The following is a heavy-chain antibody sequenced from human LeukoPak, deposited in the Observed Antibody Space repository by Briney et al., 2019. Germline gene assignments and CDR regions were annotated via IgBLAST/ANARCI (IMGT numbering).Heavy chain of an antibody. CDR2: IYYSGNT. D-gene: IGHD5-18*01. CDR3: ARQDTAMVAFDY. J-gene: IGHJ4*02. Sequence: SETLSLTCTASGGSISSSSYYWGWIRQPPGKGLEWIGSIYYSGNTYYNPSLKSRVTMSVDTSKNQFSLRLSSVTAADTAVYYCARQDTAMVAFDYWGQGTLVTVSS. CDR1: GGSISSSSYY. V-gene: IGHV4-39*01.